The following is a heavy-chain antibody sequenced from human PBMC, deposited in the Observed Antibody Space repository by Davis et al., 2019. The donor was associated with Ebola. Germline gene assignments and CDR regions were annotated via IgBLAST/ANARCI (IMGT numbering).Heavy chain of an antibody. J-gene: IGHJ4*02. CDR1: GFTFDDYA. CDR3: AKDIRGDYGGYFDY. V-gene: IGHV3-9*01. Sequence: SLKISCAASGFTFDDYAMHWVRQAPGKGLEWVSGISWNSGSIGYADSVKGRFTISRDNAKNSLYLQMNSLRAEDTALYYCAKDIRGDYGGYFDYWGQGTLVTVSS. D-gene: IGHD4-17*01. CDR2: ISWNSGSI.